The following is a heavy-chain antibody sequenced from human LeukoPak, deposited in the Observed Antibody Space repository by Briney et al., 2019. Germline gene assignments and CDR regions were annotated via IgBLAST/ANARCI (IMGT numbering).Heavy chain of an antibody. V-gene: IGHV3-23*01. Sequence: GGSLRLSCAASGFTFSSYAMSWVRQAPGKGLEWVSAISGSGGSTYYADSVKGRFTISRDNPKNTLYLQMNSLRAEDTAVYYCAKGVDGSRYYFDYWGQGTLVTVSS. D-gene: IGHD2-2*01. CDR2: ISGSGGST. J-gene: IGHJ4*02. CDR1: GFTFSSYA. CDR3: AKGVDGSRYYFDY.